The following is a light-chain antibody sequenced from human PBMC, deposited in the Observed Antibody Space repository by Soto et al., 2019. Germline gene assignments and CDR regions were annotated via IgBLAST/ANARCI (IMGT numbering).Light chain of an antibody. Sequence: IVLTQSPGTLSLSPGERATLSCRASQSITRNYLAWYQQKPGQAPRLLIYGASSTATDIPDRFSGSGSETDFTLTIRRLEPEDFAVYFCQHEGAFGPGTKVEIK. V-gene: IGKV3-20*01. CDR3: QHEGA. J-gene: IGKJ3*01. CDR2: GAS. CDR1: QSITRNY.